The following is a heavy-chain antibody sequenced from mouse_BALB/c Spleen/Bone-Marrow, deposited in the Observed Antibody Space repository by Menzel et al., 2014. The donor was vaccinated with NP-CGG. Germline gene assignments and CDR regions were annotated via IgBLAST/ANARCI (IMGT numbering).Heavy chain of an antibody. D-gene: IGHD1-1*01. V-gene: IGHV1-80*01. J-gene: IGHJ3*01. Sequence: QVQLQQSGAELVRPGSSVKISCKASGYVFTDYWMNWLRQRPGQGLEWIGQIFPVNADTNYKANFKDKVTLTADKSSTKAYMQLNSLTSEDSAVYFCARFATGSFAYWGQGTLVTVSA. CDR1: GYVFTDYW. CDR2: IFPVNADT. CDR3: ARFATGSFAY.